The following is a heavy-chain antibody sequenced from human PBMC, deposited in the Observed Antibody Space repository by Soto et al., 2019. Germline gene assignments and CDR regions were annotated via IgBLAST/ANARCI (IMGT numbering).Heavy chain of an antibody. CDR3: ARVTFYYGSGSLLYYFDY. J-gene: IGHJ4*02. Sequence: PGGSLRLSCATSGFTFNTYTMNWVRQAPGKGLEWVSSISSGSTYIYYADSVKGRFTISRDNAKNSLYLQMNSLRAADTAVYYCARVTFYYGSGSLLYYFDYWGQGTLVTVSS. CDR2: ISSGSTYI. V-gene: IGHV3-21*04. CDR1: GFTFNTYT. D-gene: IGHD3-10*01.